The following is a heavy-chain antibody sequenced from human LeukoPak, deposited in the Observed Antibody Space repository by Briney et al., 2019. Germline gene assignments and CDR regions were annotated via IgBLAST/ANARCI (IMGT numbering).Heavy chain of an antibody. D-gene: IGHD6-13*01. Sequence: SSETLSLTXAVSGYSITNGYYWGWIRQPPAKRLEWIGSINHSGSTSYNSTLKSRVTISVDTSKNQFSLKVTSVTAADTAVYHCARHDSAAAGIDFWGQGTPVTVSS. V-gene: IGHV4-38-2*01. CDR1: GYSITNGYY. CDR2: INHSGST. CDR3: ARHDSAAAGIDF. J-gene: IGHJ4*02.